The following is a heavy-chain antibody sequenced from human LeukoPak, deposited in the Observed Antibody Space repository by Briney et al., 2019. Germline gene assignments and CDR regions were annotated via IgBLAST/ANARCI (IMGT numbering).Heavy chain of an antibody. CDR2: ISRSGGST. Sequence: GGSLRLSCAASGFTFSSYAMSWVRQAPGKGLEWVSAISRSGGSTYYADSVKGRFTISRDNSKNTLYLQMNSLRAEDTAVYYCAKGEGITMVRGVRYPWYFDLWGRGTLVTVSS. CDR1: GFTFSSYA. D-gene: IGHD3-10*01. V-gene: IGHV3-23*01. J-gene: IGHJ2*01. CDR3: AKGEGITMVRGVRYPWYFDL.